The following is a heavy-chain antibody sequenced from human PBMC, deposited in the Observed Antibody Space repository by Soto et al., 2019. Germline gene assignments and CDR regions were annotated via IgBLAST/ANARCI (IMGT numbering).Heavy chain of an antibody. Sequence: SETLSVTCAVYCGSFSGYYWSWIRQPPGKGLEWIGEINHSGSTNYNPSLKSRVTISVDTSKNQFSLKLSSVTAADTAVYYCARPSYGLYFYYWGQGTLVTVSS. D-gene: IGHD5-18*01. J-gene: IGHJ4*02. V-gene: IGHV4-34*01. CDR2: INHSGST. CDR3: ARPSYGLYFYY. CDR1: CGSFSGYY.